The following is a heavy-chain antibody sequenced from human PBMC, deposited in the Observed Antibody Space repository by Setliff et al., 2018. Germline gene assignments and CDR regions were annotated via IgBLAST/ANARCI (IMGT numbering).Heavy chain of an antibody. CDR2: ITAYNGNT. CDR3: ARNAITGSTRKYYYYMDV. D-gene: IGHD1-7*01. J-gene: IGHJ6*03. V-gene: IGHV1-18*01. Sequence: GASVKVSCKASGYTFDIYGISWVRQAPGQGLEWMGWITAYNGNTRYAQKVQGRVTITADISTNTAYMELSSLRSDDTAVYYCARNAITGSTRKYYYYMDVWGQGTTVTVSS. CDR1: GYTFDIYG.